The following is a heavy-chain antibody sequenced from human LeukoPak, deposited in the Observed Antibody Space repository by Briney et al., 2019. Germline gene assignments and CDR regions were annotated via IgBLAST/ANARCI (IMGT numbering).Heavy chain of an antibody. V-gene: IGHV3-21*06. CDR2: TSSTSAYI. Sequence: GGSLRLSCAASGFTFSTYSMNWVRQAPGKGLEWVSTTSSTSAYIYYADSVKGRFTISRDNAKNSLYLQMNSLRVEDTAVYYCARDSQTRSAFEFWGQGTMVTVSS. CDR1: GFTFSTYS. J-gene: IGHJ3*01. CDR3: ARDSQTRSAFEF. D-gene: IGHD1-14*01.